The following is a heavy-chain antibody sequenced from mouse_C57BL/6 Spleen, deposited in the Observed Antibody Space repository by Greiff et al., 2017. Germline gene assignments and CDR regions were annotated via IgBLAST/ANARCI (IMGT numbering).Heavy chain of an antibody. CDR1: GYTFTDYN. J-gene: IGHJ4*01. D-gene: IGHD1-1*01. Sequence: VQLKESGPELVKPGASVKMSCKASGYTFTDYNMHWVKQSHGKSLEWIGYINPNNGGTSYNQKFKGKATLTVNKSSSTAYMELRSLTSEDSAVYYCARFDGSSLYYAMDYWGQGTSVTVSS. CDR3: ARFDGSSLYYAMDY. CDR2: INPNNGGT. V-gene: IGHV1-22*01.